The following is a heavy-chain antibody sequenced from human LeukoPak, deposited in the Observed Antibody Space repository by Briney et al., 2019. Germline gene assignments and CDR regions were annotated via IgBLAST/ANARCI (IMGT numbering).Heavy chain of an antibody. CDR3: ARSFSSWYFVGAFDI. CDR2: IIPIFGTA. Sequence: GASVKVSCKASGGTFSSYAISWVRQAPGQGLEWMGGIIPIFGTANYAQKFQGRVTITADKSTSTAYMELSSLRSEDTAVYYCARSFSSWYFVGAFDIWGQGTMVTVSS. D-gene: IGHD6-13*01. V-gene: IGHV1-69*06. J-gene: IGHJ3*02. CDR1: GGTFSSYA.